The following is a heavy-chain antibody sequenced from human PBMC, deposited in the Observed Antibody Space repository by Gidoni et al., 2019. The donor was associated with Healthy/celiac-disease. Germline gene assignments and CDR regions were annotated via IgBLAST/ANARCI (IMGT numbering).Heavy chain of an antibody. CDR3: ARSRSSTWIQLWQPFDY. CDR1: GGSISSSSYY. CDR2: IYYSGST. D-gene: IGHD5-18*01. Sequence: QLQLQESGPGLVKPSETLSLTCTVSGGSISSSSYYWGWIRQPPGKGLEWIGSIYYSGSTYYNPSLKSRVTISVDTSKNQFSLKLSSVTAADTAVYYCARSRSSTWIQLWQPFDYWGQGTLVTVSS. J-gene: IGHJ4*02. V-gene: IGHV4-39*01.